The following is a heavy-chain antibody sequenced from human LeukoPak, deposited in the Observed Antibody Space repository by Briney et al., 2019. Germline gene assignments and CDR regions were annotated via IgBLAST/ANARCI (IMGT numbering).Heavy chain of an antibody. CDR1: GFTFSDYW. CDR2: INSDGSIP. CDR3: AGEGNSVYYFDY. V-gene: IGHV3-74*03. Sequence: GGSLRLXCAASGFTFSDYWMHRVRQAPGKGLVWVSRINSDGSIPTYADSVKGRFTISRDNAKKTLYLQMNSLRAEDTAVYYCAGEGNSVYYFDYWGQGTRVTVSS. J-gene: IGHJ4*02.